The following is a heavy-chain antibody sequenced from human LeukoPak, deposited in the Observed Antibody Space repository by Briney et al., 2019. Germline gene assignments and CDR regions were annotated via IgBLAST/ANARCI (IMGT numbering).Heavy chain of an antibody. CDR1: SGSLSSFY. Sequence: SETLSLTCTVSSGSLSSFYRNWIRQPAGKGLEWVGRIYPSGSTDYNASLKSRVTMSVDTSKKQFSLKLNSVTAADTAVYYCARSSGHDFDYWGQGILVTVSS. V-gene: IGHV4-4*07. CDR2: IYPSGST. D-gene: IGHD5-12*01. J-gene: IGHJ4*02. CDR3: ARSSGHDFDY.